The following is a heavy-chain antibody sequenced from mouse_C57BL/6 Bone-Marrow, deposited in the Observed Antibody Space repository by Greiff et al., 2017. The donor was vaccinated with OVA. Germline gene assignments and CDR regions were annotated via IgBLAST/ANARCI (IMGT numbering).Heavy chain of an antibody. CDR2: IDPSDSYT. Sequence: LQQPGAELVMPGASVKLSCKASGYTFTSYWMHWVKQRPGQGLEWIGEIDPSDSYTNYNQKFKGKSTLTVDKSSSTAYMQLSSLTSEDSAVYYCARGGYDYDVGFAYWGQGTLVTVSA. CDR3: ARGGYDYDVGFAY. V-gene: IGHV1-69*01. CDR1: GYTFTSYW. J-gene: IGHJ3*01. D-gene: IGHD2-4*01.